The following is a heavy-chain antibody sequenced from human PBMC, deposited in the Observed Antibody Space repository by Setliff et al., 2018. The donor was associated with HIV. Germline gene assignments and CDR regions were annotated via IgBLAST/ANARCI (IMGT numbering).Heavy chain of an antibody. CDR3: TRDLLGSYNAYLHY. V-gene: IGHV3-74*01. CDR1: GFSFSDYW. CDR2: INSDGSTT. J-gene: IGHJ4*02. D-gene: IGHD1-1*01. Sequence: PGGSLRLSCAASGFSFSDYWMHWVRQAPGKGLVWVSRINSDGSTTDYADSVKGRFTISRDNAKNTLFLHINSLRAEDTAVYYCTRDLLGSYNAYLHYWGQGTSVTVSS.